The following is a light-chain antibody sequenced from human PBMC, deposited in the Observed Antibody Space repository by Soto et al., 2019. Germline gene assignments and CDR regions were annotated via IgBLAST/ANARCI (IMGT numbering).Light chain of an antibody. Sequence: EIVLTQSPATLSLSPGERVTLSCRASQSVSSYLAWYQQQPGQAPRLLIYDASKRATGIPARFSGSGSGTDFTLTISSLEPEDFAVYYCQQRSNFMYTFGRGTKLEIK. J-gene: IGKJ2*01. CDR2: DAS. CDR3: QQRSNFMYT. CDR1: QSVSSY. V-gene: IGKV3-11*01.